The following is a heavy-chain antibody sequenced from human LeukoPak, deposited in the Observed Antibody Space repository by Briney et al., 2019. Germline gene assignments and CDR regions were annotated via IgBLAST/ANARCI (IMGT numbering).Heavy chain of an antibody. CDR2: IIPILGIA. J-gene: IGHJ3*02. CDR3: ARWLMRATTRDAFDI. CDR1: GGTFSNYA. V-gene: IGHV1-69*04. D-gene: IGHD1-26*01. Sequence: APVKVSCKASGGTFSNYAINWVRQAPGEGLEWMGRIIPILGIANYAQKFQGRVTLTTDTSISTAYMELSGLRSDDTAVFYCARWLMRATTRDAFDIWGQGTLVTVSS.